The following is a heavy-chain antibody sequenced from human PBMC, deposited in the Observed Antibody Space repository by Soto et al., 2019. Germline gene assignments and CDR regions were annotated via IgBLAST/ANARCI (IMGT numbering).Heavy chain of an antibody. CDR3: VKVSAARSYFDY. Sequence: LRLSPSASGFTSSSYAMHWVRQTPGKGLEYVSAISSTGGSTYYADSVTVRFTISRDNSKNTLYLQMISLRAEDTAVYYCVKVSAARSYFDYRGQGTLVTVSS. D-gene: IGHD6-6*01. CDR2: ISSTGGST. V-gene: IGHV3-64D*06. CDR1: GFTSSSYA. J-gene: IGHJ4*02.